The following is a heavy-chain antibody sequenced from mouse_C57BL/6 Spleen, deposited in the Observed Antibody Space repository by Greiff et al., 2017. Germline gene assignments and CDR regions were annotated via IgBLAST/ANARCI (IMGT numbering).Heavy chain of an antibody. V-gene: IGHV1-53*01. CDR3: ARWDYYGSWFAY. J-gene: IGHJ3*01. CDR1: GYTFTSYW. D-gene: IGHD1-2*01. CDR2: INPSNGGT. Sequence: QVQLQQPGTELVKPGASVKLSCKASGYTFTSYWMHWVKQRPGQGLEWIGNINPSNGGTNYNEKFKSKATLTVDKSSSTTYMQLSSLTSEDSAVYYCARWDYYGSWFAYWGQGTLVTVSA.